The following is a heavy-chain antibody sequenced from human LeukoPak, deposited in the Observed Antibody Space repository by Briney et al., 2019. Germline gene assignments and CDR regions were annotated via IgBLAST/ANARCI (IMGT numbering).Heavy chain of an antibody. J-gene: IGHJ4*02. CDR2: INHSGST. V-gene: IGHV4-34*01. D-gene: IGHD6-19*01. CDR3: ARGRYSSGTYDY. CDR1: GGSFSGYY. Sequence: ASETLSLTCAVYGGSFSGYYWSWIRQPPGKGPEWIGEINHSGSTNYNPSLKSRVTISVDTSKNQFSLKLSSVTAADTAVYYCARGRYSSGTYDYWGQGTLVTVSS.